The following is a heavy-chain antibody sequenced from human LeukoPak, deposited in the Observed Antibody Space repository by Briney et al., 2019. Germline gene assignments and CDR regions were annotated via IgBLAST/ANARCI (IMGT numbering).Heavy chain of an antibody. CDR1: GGSFSGYY. D-gene: IGHD3-16*01. CDR3: ASGKGDDGIFDY. J-gene: IGHJ4*02. V-gene: IGHV4-34*01. CDR2: INHSGST. Sequence: KPSETLSLTCAVYGGSFSGYYWSWIRQPPGKGLEWIGEINHSGSTNYNPSLKSRVTISVDTSKNQFSLKLSSVTAADTAVYYCASGKGDDGIFDYWGQGTLVTVSS.